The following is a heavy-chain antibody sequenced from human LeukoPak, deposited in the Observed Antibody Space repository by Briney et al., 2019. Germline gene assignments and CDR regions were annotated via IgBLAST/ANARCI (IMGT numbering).Heavy chain of an antibody. J-gene: IGHJ4*02. D-gene: IGHD3-22*01. CDR3: ARHIHYYDL. Sequence: PSETLSLTCIVSGVSIKSYYWSWIRQPPGKGLEWIGYIYESGSTSYNPALKSRVTISADTSKNQFSLRLRSVTAADTAMYYCARHIHYYDLRGQGTLVSVSA. CDR2: IYESGST. CDR1: GVSIKSYY. V-gene: IGHV4-59*08.